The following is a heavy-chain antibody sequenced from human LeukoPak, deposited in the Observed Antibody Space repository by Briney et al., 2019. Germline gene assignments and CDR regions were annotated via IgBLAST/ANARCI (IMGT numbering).Heavy chain of an antibody. J-gene: IGHJ2*01. V-gene: IGHV3-23*01. CDR3: AKRDGYFDL. CDR1: GFTFSSEA. CDR2: ISGGGGTT. Sequence: GGSLRLSCAASGFTFSSEAMSWIRKIPGKGLDWVSGISGGGGTTYYADSVKGRFTISRDNSKSTLYLEMNSLRAEDTAVYYCAKRDGYFDLWGRGTLVTVSS.